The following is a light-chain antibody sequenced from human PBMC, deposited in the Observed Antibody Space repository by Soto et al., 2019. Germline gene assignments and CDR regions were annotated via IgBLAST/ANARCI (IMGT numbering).Light chain of an antibody. CDR3: KQRSNWPPT. CDR1: QSVSSY. Sequence: EIVLTQSPATLSLSPGERATLSCRASQSVSSYLAWYQQEPGQAPRLLIYDASTRATGIQARFSGSESGTDFTLTITSLEPEDFAVYYCKQRSNWPPTFGQGTKVDI. CDR2: DAS. V-gene: IGKV3-11*01. J-gene: IGKJ1*01.